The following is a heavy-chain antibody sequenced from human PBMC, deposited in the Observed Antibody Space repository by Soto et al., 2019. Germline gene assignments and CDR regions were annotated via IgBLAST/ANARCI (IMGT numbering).Heavy chain of an antibody. CDR3: ARESPAEGPTYYFDY. CDR1: GASISSGDFY. CDR2: IYYSGST. D-gene: IGHD6-13*01. V-gene: IGHV4-30-4*01. J-gene: IGHJ4*02. Sequence: PSETLSLTCTVSGASISSGDFYWSWIRQPPGKGLEWIGYIYYSGSTYCNPSLKSRVNISVDTSKNQFSLKLSSVTAADTAVYYCARESPAEGPTYYFDYWGQGTLVTVSS.